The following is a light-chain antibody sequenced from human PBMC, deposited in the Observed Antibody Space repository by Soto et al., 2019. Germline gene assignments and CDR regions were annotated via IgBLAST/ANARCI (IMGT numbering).Light chain of an antibody. CDR3: SSYAGSNNLV. Sequence: HSVLTQPPSASGSPGQSVTISCTGTSSDVGGYNYVSWYQQHPGKAPKLMIYEVSERPSGVPDRFSGSKSGNTASLTVSGLQAEDEADYYCSSYAGSNNLVFGGGTQLTVL. CDR1: SSDVGGYNY. J-gene: IGLJ3*02. V-gene: IGLV2-8*01. CDR2: EVS.